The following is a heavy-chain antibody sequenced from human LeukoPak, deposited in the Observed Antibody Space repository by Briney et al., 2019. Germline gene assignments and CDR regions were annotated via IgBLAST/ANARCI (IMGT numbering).Heavy chain of an antibody. CDR2: ISSSSSYI. J-gene: IGHJ4*02. V-gene: IGHV3-21*01. D-gene: IGHD2-15*01. CDR3: ATGYCSGGSCYHTVDY. Sequence: GGSLRLPCAASGFTFSSYSMNWVRQAPGKGLEWVSSISSSSSYIYYADSVKGRFTISRDNAKNSLYLQMNSLRAEDTAVYYCATGYCSGGSCYHTVDYWGQGTLVTVSS. CDR1: GFTFSSYS.